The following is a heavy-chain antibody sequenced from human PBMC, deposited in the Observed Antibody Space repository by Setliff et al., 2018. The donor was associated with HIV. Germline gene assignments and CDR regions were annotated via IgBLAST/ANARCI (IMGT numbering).Heavy chain of an antibody. CDR3: ASGKGVGGVIITGGLDV. V-gene: IGHV1-8*02. Sequence: ASVKVSCKASGFAFSDYYIHWVRQAPGQGLEWMGWMNPNSGVSGYAQKFQGRVTMARDTSISTAYMELSSLTSEDTGVYYCASGKGVGGVIITGGLDVWGKGTTVTVSS. CDR1: GFAFSDYY. J-gene: IGHJ6*04. CDR2: MNPNSGVS. D-gene: IGHD3-10*01.